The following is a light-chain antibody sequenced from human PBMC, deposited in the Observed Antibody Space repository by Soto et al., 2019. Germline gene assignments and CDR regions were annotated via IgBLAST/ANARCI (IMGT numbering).Light chain of an antibody. CDR3: QQYNNWWT. J-gene: IGKJ1*01. Sequence: IVMTQSPATLSVSPGERATLSCRASQSVSRNLAWYQQTPGQAPRLLIYGASMRATGIPARCSGSGSGTEFTLSISSLQAENFAVYYCQQYNNWWTFGQGTKVEIK. V-gene: IGKV3-15*01. CDR2: GAS. CDR1: QSVSRN.